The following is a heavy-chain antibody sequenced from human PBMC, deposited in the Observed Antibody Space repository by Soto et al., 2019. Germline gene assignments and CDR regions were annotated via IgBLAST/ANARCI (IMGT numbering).Heavy chain of an antibody. J-gene: IGHJ4*02. CDR3: VQGRYPTMATPLDH. D-gene: IGHD2-15*01. CDR2: ISWDSSTI. CDR1: GFTFDNCG. Sequence: EVQLVESGGGLVQPGRSLRLSCAASGFTFDNCGMHWVRQAPGKGLERVAGISWDSSTIGYADSVKGRFIISRDDAKNSLYLQMDSLRGEDTALYYCVQGRYPTMATPLDHCGQGTQVIVSS. V-gene: IGHV3-9*01.